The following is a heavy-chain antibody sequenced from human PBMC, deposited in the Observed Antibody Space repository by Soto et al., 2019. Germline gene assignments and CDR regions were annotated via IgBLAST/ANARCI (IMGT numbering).Heavy chain of an antibody. CDR2: ISYDGSNK. Sequence: QVQLVESGGGVVQPGRSLRLSCAASGFTISSYGMHWVRQAPGKGLEWVAVISYDGSNKYYADSVKGRFTISRDNSKNTLYLQMNSLRAEDTAVYYCAKVPYCSGGSCYSIDYWGQGTLVTVSS. CDR1: GFTISSYG. D-gene: IGHD2-15*01. V-gene: IGHV3-30*18. CDR3: AKVPYCSGGSCYSIDY. J-gene: IGHJ4*02.